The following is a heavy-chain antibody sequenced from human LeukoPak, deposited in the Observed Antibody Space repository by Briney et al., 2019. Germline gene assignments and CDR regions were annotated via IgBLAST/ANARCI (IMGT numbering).Heavy chain of an antibody. J-gene: IGHJ4*02. CDR3: ARDPRYSSGCLGGDY. Sequence: SVKVSCKASGGTFSSYAISWVRQAPGQGLEWMGGIIPIFGTANYAQKFQGRVTITADESTSTAYMELSNLRSEDTAVYYCARDPRYSSGCLGGDYWGQGTLVTVSS. D-gene: IGHD6-19*01. CDR1: GGTFSSYA. V-gene: IGHV1-69*13. CDR2: IIPIFGTA.